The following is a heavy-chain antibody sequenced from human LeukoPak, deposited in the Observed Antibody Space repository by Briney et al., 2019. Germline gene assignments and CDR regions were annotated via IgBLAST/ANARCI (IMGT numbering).Heavy chain of an antibody. CDR1: GGSFSGYY. V-gene: IGHV4-34*01. D-gene: IGHD6-13*01. CDR2: INHSGST. CDR3: ARGRLAAAGDYFDY. Sequence: SETLSLTCAVYGGSFSGYYWSWIRQPPGKGLEWIGEINHSGSTNYNPSLKSRVTISVDTSKNQFSLKLSSVTAADTAVYYCARGRLAAAGDYFDYWGQETLVTVSS. J-gene: IGHJ4*02.